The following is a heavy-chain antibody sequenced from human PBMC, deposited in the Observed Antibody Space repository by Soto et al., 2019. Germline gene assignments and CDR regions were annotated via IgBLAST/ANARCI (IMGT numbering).Heavy chain of an antibody. J-gene: IGHJ4*02. Sequence: QITLKESGPTLVKPTQTLTLTCTFSGFSLSTSGVGVGWIRQPPGKALEWLALIYWDDDKRYSPSLKSRLTITKDTPKNQVVLTMTNMDPVDTATYYCAHSPTSGQWLGGWVDYWGQGTLVTVSS. CDR3: AHSPTSGQWLGGWVDY. D-gene: IGHD6-19*01. CDR1: GFSLSTSGVG. CDR2: IYWDDDK. V-gene: IGHV2-5*02.